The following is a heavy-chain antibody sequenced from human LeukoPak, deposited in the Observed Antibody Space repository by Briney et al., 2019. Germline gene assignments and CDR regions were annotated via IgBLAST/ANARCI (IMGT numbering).Heavy chain of an antibody. V-gene: IGHV3-66*01. CDR2: IYSGGST. D-gene: IGHD4-17*01. J-gene: IGHJ6*03. CDR1: GFTVSSNY. CDR3: ARVWSGDYGPYYYYYYMDV. Sequence: PGGSLRLSCAASGFTVSSNYMSWVRQAPGKGLEWVSVIYSGGSTYYADSVKGRFTISRDNSKNTLYLQMNSLRAEDTAVYYCARVWSGDYGPYYYYYYMDVWGKGTTVTISS.